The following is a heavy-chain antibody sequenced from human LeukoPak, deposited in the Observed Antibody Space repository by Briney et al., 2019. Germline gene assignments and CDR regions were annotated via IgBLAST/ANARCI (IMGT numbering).Heavy chain of an antibody. V-gene: IGHV1-2*02. J-gene: IGHJ5*02. CDR1: GYTFTDYY. CDR3: TREARVGNWFDP. D-gene: IGHD2-15*01. CDR2: INPDNGGT. Sequence: ASVKVSCKASGYTFTDYYIHWVRQAPGQGLEWMGWINPDNGGTNYAQRFQVRVTMTRYTSISTVYMDLSRLRSDDTAVFYCTREARVGNWFDPWGQGTQVTVSS.